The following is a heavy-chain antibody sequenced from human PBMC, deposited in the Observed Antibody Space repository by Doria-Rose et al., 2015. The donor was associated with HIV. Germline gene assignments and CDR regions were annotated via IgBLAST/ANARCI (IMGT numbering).Heavy chain of an antibody. Sequence: VQLVQSGGGLVQPGRSLRLSCVGSGFSFESYAMHWVRLAPGQGLEWVAGSSWDSGAKGNAESGAGRFSISRDNAKKSVYLEMRSLRPEDTAFYYCAKAPIIGPKYYFYMDVWGKGTSVTVSS. D-gene: IGHD3-3*01. J-gene: IGHJ6*03. CDR1: GFSFESYA. CDR3: AKAPIIGPKYYFYMDV. V-gene: IGHV3-9*01. CDR2: SSWDSGAK.